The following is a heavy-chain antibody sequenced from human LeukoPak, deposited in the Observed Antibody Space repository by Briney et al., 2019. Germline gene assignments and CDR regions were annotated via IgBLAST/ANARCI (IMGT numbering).Heavy chain of an antibody. V-gene: IGHV4-59*01. CDR3: ARGKLGATDY. CDR2: IYYSGST. Sequence: SETLSLTCTVSGGSISSYYWSWIRQPPGKGLEWIGYIYYSGSTNYNPSLKSRVTISVDTSKNQFSLKLSSVTAADTAVYYCARGKLGATDYWGQGTLVTVSS. CDR1: GGSISSYY. D-gene: IGHD1-26*01. J-gene: IGHJ4*02.